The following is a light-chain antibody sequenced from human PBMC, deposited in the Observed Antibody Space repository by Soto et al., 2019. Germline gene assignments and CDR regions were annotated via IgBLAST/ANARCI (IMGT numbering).Light chain of an antibody. CDR1: QSVSSN. J-gene: IGKJ1*01. CDR3: QQYNNWPPWT. V-gene: IGKV3-15*01. Sequence: IVMTHSPATLSVSPCERATLSFSAAQSVSSNLAWYQQKPGQAPRLLIYGASTRATGIPARFSGSGSGTEFTLTINSLQSEDFAVYYCQQYNNWPPWTFGQGTKVDIK. CDR2: GAS.